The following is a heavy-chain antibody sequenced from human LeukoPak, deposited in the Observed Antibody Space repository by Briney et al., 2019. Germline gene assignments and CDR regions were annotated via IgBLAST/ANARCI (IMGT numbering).Heavy chain of an antibody. CDR3: ARDPRQYYGSGSYSLGMDV. Sequence: GGSLRLSCAASGFTFSSDSMNWVRQAPGKGLEWVSSISSSSSYIYYADSVKGRFTISRDNAKNSLYLQMNSLRDEDTAVYYCARDPRQYYGSGSYSLGMDVWGQGTTVTVSS. J-gene: IGHJ6*02. D-gene: IGHD3-10*01. CDR1: GFTFSSDS. V-gene: IGHV3-21*01. CDR2: ISSSSSYI.